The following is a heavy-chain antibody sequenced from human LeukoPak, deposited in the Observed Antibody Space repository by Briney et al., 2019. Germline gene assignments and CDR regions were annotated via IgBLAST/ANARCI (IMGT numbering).Heavy chain of an antibody. J-gene: IGHJ5*02. CDR1: GGSISSYY. CDR2: IYYSGST. CDR3: ASYSYSYGFNWFDP. Sequence: SETLSLTCTVSGGSISSYYWSWIRQPPGKGLEWIGYIYYSGSTNYNPSLKGRVTISVDTSKNQFSLKLSSVTAADTAVYYCASYSYSYGFNWFDPWGQGTLVTVSS. D-gene: IGHD5-18*01. V-gene: IGHV4-59*12.